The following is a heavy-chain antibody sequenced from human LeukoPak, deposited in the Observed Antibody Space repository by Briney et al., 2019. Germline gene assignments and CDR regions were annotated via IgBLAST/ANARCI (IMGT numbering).Heavy chain of an antibody. J-gene: IGHJ4*02. CDR1: GYTFTDYY. CDR3: AMLVYASGSPTSYFDY. CDR2: ISPNSGVT. Sequence: GASVKVSCKTSGYTFTDYYIHWVRQAPGQGLEWMGWISPNSGVTNYAQKFQGRVTMTRDTSITTAYMEVNRLRSDDTALYFCAMLVYASGSPTSYFDYWGQGTLVTVSS. V-gene: IGHV1-2*02. D-gene: IGHD3-10*01.